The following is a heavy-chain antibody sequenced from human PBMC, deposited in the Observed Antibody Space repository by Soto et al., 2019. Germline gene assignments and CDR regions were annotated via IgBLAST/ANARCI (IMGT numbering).Heavy chain of an antibody. CDR2: TRNKANNYAA. V-gene: IGHV3-72*01. Sequence: PGGSLRLSCAASGFTFSSYNMNWVRQLPGMGLEWVGRTRNKANNYAAEYAPSVRGRFTISRHDSEDSMFLQLNSLKTEDMAVYYCARDTGGSYDFWGQGALVTVSS. J-gene: IGHJ4*02. CDR3: ARDTGGSYDF. D-gene: IGHD1-26*01. CDR1: GFTFSSYN.